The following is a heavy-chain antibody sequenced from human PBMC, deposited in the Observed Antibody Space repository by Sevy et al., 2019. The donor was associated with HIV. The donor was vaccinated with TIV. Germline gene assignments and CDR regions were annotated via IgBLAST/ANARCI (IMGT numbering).Heavy chain of an antibody. CDR3: ARDRGPHDWYYYYYYGMDV. V-gene: IGHV3-48*01. CDR1: GFTFSSYS. CDR2: ISSSSSTI. Sequence: GGYLRLSCAASGFTFSSYSMNWVRQAPGKGLEWVSYISSSSSTIYYADSVKGRFTISRDNAKNSLYLQMNSLRAEDTAVYYCARDRGPHDWYYYYYYGMDVWGQGTTVTVSS. J-gene: IGHJ6*02. D-gene: IGHD2-21*01.